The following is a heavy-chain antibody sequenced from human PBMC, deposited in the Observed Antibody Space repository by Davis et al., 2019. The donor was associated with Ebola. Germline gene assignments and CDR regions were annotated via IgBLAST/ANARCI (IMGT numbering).Heavy chain of an antibody. CDR2: IYYSGST. J-gene: IGHJ5*02. V-gene: IGHV4-61*08. CDR3: ARAEGSWYTYWFDP. D-gene: IGHD6-13*01. Sequence: PSETLSLTCTVSGGSISSGGYYWSWIRQHPGKGLEWIGYIYYSGSTNYNPSLKSRVTISVDTSKNQFSLKLSSVTAADTAVYYCARAEGSWYTYWFDPWGQGTLVTVSS. CDR1: GGSISSGGYY.